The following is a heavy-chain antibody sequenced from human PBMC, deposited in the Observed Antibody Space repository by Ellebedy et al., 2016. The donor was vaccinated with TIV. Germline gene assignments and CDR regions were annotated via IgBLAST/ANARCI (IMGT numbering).Heavy chain of an antibody. J-gene: IGHJ4*02. D-gene: IGHD1-14*01. CDR2: IWPDGGDR. Sequence: GGSLRLSXAASGFTFSTYGMQWVRQAPGKGLEWVAVIWPDGGDRYYAESVKGRFTISRDNSKNTVYLEMNSLRAEDTAVYYCARDRKVPYFFDSWGQGTLITVSS. V-gene: IGHV3-33*08. CDR1: GFTFSTYG. CDR3: ARDRKVPYFFDS.